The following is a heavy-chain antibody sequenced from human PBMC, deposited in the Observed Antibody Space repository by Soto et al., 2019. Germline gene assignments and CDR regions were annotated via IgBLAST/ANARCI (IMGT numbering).Heavy chain of an antibody. J-gene: IGHJ3*02. CDR1: GGSISSGGYY. CDR2: IYYSGST. Sequence: SETLSLTCTVSGGSISSGGYYWSWIRQHPGKGLEWIGYIYYSGSTYYNPSLKSRVTISVDTSKNQFSLKLSSVTAAETAVYYWAIVRQKTIEMATKEHAFDIWGRGTMVTVS. V-gene: IGHV4-31*03. D-gene: IGHD5-12*01. CDR3: AIVRQKTIEMATKEHAFDI.